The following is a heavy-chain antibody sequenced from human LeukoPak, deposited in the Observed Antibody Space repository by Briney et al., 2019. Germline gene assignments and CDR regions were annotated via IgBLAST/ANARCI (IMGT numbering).Heavy chain of an antibody. D-gene: IGHD3-22*01. CDR2: ISIDGSTT. CDR1: GFTFSNFW. CDR3: ARVRTSYYYDTTGYSFDH. Sequence: PGGSPRLSCAASGFTFSNFWIHWVRRAPGKGLVWVSRISIDGSTTNYAGSVKGRFTISRDNAKNTVSLQMNGLRVEDTAVYYCARVRTSYYYDTTGYSFDHWGQGTLVTVSS. V-gene: IGHV3-74*01. J-gene: IGHJ4*02.